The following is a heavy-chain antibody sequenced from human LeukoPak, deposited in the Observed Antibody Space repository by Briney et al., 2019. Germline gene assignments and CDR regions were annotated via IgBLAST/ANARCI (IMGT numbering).Heavy chain of an antibody. J-gene: IGHJ6*03. CDR3: AKAGTDGLTHNNYYMDV. CDR1: GFTFGNFA. D-gene: IGHD5-24*01. V-gene: IGHV3-23*01. Sequence: PGGSLRLSCAASGFTFGNFAMRWVRQVPGKGLEWVSAINSDGDGTYYADSVKGRFIITRDNSESTVYLQMNNLRAEDTALYFCAKAGTDGLTHNNYYMDVWGKGTTVTVSS. CDR2: INSDGDGT.